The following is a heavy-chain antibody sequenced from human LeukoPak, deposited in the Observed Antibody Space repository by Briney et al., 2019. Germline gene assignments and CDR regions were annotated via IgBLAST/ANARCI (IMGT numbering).Heavy chain of an antibody. CDR2: IYHSGST. D-gene: IGHD3-3*01. CDR1: SYSISSGYY. Sequence: PSETLSLTCTVSSYSISSGYYWGWIRQPPGKGLEWIGSIYHSGSTYYNPSLKSRVTISVDTSKNQFSLKLSSVTAADTAVYYCARVRTIFGVVIISPRVDYWGQGTLVTVSS. CDR3: ARVRTIFGVVIISPRVDY. V-gene: IGHV4-38-2*02. J-gene: IGHJ4*02.